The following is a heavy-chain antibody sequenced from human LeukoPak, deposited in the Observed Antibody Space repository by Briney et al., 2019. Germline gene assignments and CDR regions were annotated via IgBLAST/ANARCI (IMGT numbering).Heavy chain of an antibody. Sequence: GGSLRLSCAASGFTFSSYAMSWVRQAPGKGLEWVSAISAGGDSTFYADSVKGRFTIPRDNSNNTLCLQMNSLRAEDTAVYYCARDAPGGNLFDYWGQGTLVTVSS. J-gene: IGHJ4*02. CDR1: GFTFSSYA. CDR2: ISAGGDST. D-gene: IGHD4-23*01. CDR3: ARDAPGGNLFDY. V-gene: IGHV3-23*01.